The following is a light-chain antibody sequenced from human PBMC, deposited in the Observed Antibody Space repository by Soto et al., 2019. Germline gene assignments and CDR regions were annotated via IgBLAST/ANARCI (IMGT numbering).Light chain of an antibody. CDR1: SSDVGGYNL. J-gene: IGLJ1*01. CDR2: EVS. Sequence: QSVLAQPASVSGSPGQSIAISCTGTSSDVGGYNLVSWYQQHPGKAPKLMIYEVSKRSSGVSNRFSGSKSGYTASLTISGLQTEDEADYYCCSIAGSFHVFGTGTRSPS. V-gene: IGLV2-23*02. CDR3: CSIAGSFHV.